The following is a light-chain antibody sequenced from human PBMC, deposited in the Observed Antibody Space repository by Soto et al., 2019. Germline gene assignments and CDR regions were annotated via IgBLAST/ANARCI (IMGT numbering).Light chain of an antibody. V-gene: IGKV1-9*01. CDR2: AAS. J-gene: IGKJ1*01. CDR1: QGISTN. Sequence: DLQLTQSPSFLSASVGDRVTITCRASQGISTNLAWYQQESGKAPKLLIYAASTLQSGVPSRFGGSGSGTEFTLTISSLQPEDFATYYCQHLNGYPRTFGQGTKVEIK. CDR3: QHLNGYPRT.